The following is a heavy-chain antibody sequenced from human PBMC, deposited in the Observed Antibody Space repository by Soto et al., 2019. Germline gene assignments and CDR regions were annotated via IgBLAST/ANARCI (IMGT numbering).Heavy chain of an antibody. CDR2: LWYDGSRE. J-gene: IGHJ4*02. D-gene: IGHD3-22*01. V-gene: IGHV3-33*01. CDR1: GFSVSTQV. CDR3: ARVPRYDTWYFDY. Sequence: QVQLVESGGGVVQPGRSLRLSCTASGFSVSTQVIHWVRQAPGKGLEWVAVLWYDGSREYYAESVKGRFTISKDNSKNTMYLQMNSLRAEDTAVYYCARVPRYDTWYFDYWGQGTLATVSS.